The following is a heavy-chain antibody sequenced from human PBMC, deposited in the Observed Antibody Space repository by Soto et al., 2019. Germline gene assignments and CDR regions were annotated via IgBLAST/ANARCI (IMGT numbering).Heavy chain of an antibody. CDR1: GFRFRTRA. CDR2: IRPGGDST. J-gene: IGHJ5*01. Sequence: LRLSCAASGFRFRTRAMSWVRQAPGKGLEWVASIRPGGDSTYYADSVKGRFAVSRDNSNVTLYLQMDSLRVEDTAIYYCTTHEEGAPWAGGFDSWGKGTLVTVSS. D-gene: IGHD1-26*01. V-gene: IGHV3-23*01. CDR3: TTHEEGAPWAGGFDS.